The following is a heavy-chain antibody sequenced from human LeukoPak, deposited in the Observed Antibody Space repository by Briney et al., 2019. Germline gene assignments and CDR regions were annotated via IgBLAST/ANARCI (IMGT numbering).Heavy chain of an antibody. CDR1: GGSISSYY. CDR3: ASGLGTGGYSYGYNY. V-gene: IGHV4-4*07. Sequence: PSETLSLTCTVSGGSISSYYWSWIRQPAGKGLEWIGRIYTSGSTNYNPSLKSRVTISVDTSKNQFSLKLSSVTAADTAVYYCASGLGTGGYSYGYNYWGQGTLVTVSS. D-gene: IGHD5-18*01. CDR2: IYTSGST. J-gene: IGHJ4*02.